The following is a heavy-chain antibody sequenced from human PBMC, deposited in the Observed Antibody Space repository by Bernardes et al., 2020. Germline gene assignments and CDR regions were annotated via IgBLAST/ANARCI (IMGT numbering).Heavy chain of an antibody. CDR3: AKDWRWHNWNYGLNR. CDR2: ISYDGSNK. V-gene: IGHV3-30*18. CDR1: GFIFINYG. Sequence: GGSLRLSCAASGFIFINYGMHWVCQAPGKGLEWLAVISYDGSNKFYADSVKGRFTISRDNSKNTLYLQLNSLAPEDTAAYYCAKDWRWHNWNYGLNRWGQGALVTVSS. J-gene: IGHJ5*02. D-gene: IGHD1-7*01.